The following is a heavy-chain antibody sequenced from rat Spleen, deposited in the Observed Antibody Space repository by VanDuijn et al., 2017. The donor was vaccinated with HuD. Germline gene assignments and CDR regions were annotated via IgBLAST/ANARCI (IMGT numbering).Heavy chain of an antibody. CDR1: GFTFSNYD. Sequence: EVQLVESGGGLVQPGRSLKLSCAASGFTFSNYDMAWVRQAPTKGLEWVASISPSGGSTYYRDSVKGRFTVSRDNAKSTLYLQMDSLRSEDTATYYCARQRDGSYYYYFDYWGQGVMVTVSS. J-gene: IGHJ2*01. V-gene: IGHV5-25*01. CDR2: ISPSGGST. D-gene: IGHD1-12*02. CDR3: ARQRDGSYYYYFDY.